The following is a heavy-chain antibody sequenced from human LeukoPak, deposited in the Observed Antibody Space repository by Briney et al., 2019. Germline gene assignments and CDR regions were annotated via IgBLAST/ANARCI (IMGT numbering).Heavy chain of an antibody. J-gene: IGHJ3*02. Sequence: GGSLRLSCAASGFPFSTYWMHWVRQAPGKGPVWVSRISSDGIDTNYADSVKGRFTISRDNAKNTLFLQMNSLRAEDTAVYYCARAFSGVVDAYDIWGQGTMVTVSS. CDR3: ARAFSGVVDAYDI. CDR1: GFPFSTYW. D-gene: IGHD3-3*01. V-gene: IGHV3-74*01. CDR2: ISSDGIDT.